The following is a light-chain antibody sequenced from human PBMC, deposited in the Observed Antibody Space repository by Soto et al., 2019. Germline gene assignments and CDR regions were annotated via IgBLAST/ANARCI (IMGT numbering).Light chain of an antibody. Sequence: EIVLTQSPGTLSLSPGERDTISCRASLSVFSNFLAWYQQKPGQAPRLLIYGASTRATGTPDRFSGSGSGTDFTLTISRLEPEDFAVYYCQQYGGSPRTFGQGTKVDI. CDR3: QQYGGSPRT. CDR2: GAS. J-gene: IGKJ1*01. CDR1: LSVFSNF. V-gene: IGKV3-20*01.